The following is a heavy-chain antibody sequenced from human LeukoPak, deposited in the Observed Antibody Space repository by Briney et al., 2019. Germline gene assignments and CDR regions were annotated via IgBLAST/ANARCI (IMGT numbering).Heavy chain of an antibody. Sequence: NPGGSLRLSCAASGFTFRSFSMIWVRQAPGKGLEWVASISSTSNHKYHADSVKGRFTISRDNDKNSLYLQMNSLRAEDTAVYYCARGYIYGTHMDVWGKGTTVTVSS. CDR2: ISSTSNHK. V-gene: IGHV3-21*06. CDR1: GFTFRSFS. D-gene: IGHD5-18*01. CDR3: ARGYIYGTHMDV. J-gene: IGHJ6*03.